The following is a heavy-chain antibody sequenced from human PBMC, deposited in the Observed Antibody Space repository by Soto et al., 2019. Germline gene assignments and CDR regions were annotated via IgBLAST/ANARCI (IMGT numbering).Heavy chain of an antibody. D-gene: IGHD2-2*01. CDR2: LYNAGST. J-gene: IGHJ6*02. Sequence: SETLSLTCTVSGGSISRYYWSWIRQPPGKGLEWIGYLYNAGSTIYNPSLKSRVTISVDMSQNQFSLNLNYVTAADTAVYYCARVGVLVPSSYYYGMDVWGQGTTVTV. CDR3: ARVGVLVPSSYYYGMDV. CDR1: GGSISRYY. V-gene: IGHV4-59*01.